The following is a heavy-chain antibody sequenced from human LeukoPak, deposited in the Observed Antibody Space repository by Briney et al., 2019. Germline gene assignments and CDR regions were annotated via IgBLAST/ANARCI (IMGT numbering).Heavy chain of an antibody. V-gene: IGHV3-33*06. Sequence: GRSLRLSCAASGFTFSSYGMHWVRQAPGKGLEWVAVIWYDGSNKYYADSVKGRFTIPRDNSKNTLYLQMNSLRAEDTAVYYCAKDSGPVTTQPDYWGQGTLVTVSS. D-gene: IGHD4-17*01. CDR1: GFTFSSYG. CDR3: AKDSGPVTTQPDY. J-gene: IGHJ4*02. CDR2: IWYDGSNK.